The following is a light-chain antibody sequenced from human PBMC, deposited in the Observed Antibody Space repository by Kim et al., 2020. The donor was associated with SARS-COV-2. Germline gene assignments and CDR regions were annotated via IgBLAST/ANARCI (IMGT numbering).Light chain of an antibody. CDR2: DVS. J-gene: IGLJ3*02. CDR1: GSEVVGYDY. Sequence: QSALTQPRSVSGSPGQSGNITCTGAGSEVVGYDYVSWYQQNPGKAPKLMIYDVSKRPSGVPDRLSGSKSGNTASLTISGLQAEDEADYYCCSYAGTYTWVFGGGPQLTVL. V-gene: IGLV2-11*01. CDR3: CSYAGTYTWV.